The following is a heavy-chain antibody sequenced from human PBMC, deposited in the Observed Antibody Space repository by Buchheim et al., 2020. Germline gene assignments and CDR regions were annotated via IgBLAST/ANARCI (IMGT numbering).Heavy chain of an antibody. J-gene: IGHJ5*02. D-gene: IGHD3-22*01. CDR1: GGSISSYY. Sequence: QVQLQESGPGLVKPSETLSLTCTVSGGSISSYYWSWIRQPPGKGLEWIGYIYYSGSTNYNPSLKSRVTISVDTSKNQFSLKLSSVTAADTAVYYCAGGPWITMIWGFDPWGQGTL. CDR2: IYYSGST. CDR3: AGGPWITMIWGFDP. V-gene: IGHV4-59*08.